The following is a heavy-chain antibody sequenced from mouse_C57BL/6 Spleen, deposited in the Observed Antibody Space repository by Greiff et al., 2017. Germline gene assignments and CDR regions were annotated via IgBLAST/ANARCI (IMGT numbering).Heavy chain of an antibody. Sequence: EVQLQQSGPELVKPGASVKMSCKASGYTFTDYNMHWVKQSHGKSLEWIGYINPNNGGTSYNQKFKGKATLTVNKSSSTAYMELRSLTSEDSAVYYCERNPDGYYRYYYAMDYWGQGTSVTVSS. D-gene: IGHD2-3*01. CDR3: ERNPDGYYRYYYAMDY. CDR1: GYTFTDYN. V-gene: IGHV1-22*01. J-gene: IGHJ4*01. CDR2: INPNNGGT.